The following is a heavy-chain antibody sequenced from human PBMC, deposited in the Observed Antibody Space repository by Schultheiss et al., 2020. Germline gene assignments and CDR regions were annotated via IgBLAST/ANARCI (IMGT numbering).Heavy chain of an antibody. D-gene: IGHD3-10*01. CDR1: GFTFSSYG. CDR3: AKDILGLWFGESPLDY. Sequence: GGSLRLSCAASGFTFSSYGMHWVRQAPGKGLEWVANIKQDGSEKYYVDSVKGRFTISRDNAKNSLYLQMNSLRAEDTALYYCAKDILGLWFGESPLDYWGQGTLVTVSS. V-gene: IGHV3-7*03. CDR2: IKQDGSEK. J-gene: IGHJ4*02.